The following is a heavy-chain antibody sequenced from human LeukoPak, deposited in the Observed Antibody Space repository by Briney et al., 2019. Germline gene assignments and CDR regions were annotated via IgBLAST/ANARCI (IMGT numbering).Heavy chain of an antibody. CDR3: ARDRFITGTTFNAFDI. V-gene: IGHV3-30-3*01. D-gene: IGHD1-20*01. CDR2: ISYDGSNK. J-gene: IGHJ3*02. CDR1: GFTFSSYA. Sequence: GGSLRLSCAASGFTFSSYAMHWVRQAPGKGLEWVAVISYDGSNKYYADSVKGRFTISRDNSKNTLYLQMNSLRAEDTAVYYCARDRFITGTTFNAFDIWGQGTMVTVSS.